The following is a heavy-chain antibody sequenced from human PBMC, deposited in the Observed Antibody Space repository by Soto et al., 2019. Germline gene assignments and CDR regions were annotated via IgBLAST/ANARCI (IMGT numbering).Heavy chain of an antibody. Sequence: GGSLRLSCAASGFSFTTYAMTWVRQGPGKGLEWVSSISGSGGATYYADSVEGRFTISRDDSKNTLFLQMDSLRAEDTAPYYCAKAGRPYYDLWSENRFDPWGQGTLVTVSS. CDR3: AKAGRPYYDLWSENRFDP. CDR2: ISGSGGAT. V-gene: IGHV3-23*01. CDR1: GFSFTTYA. J-gene: IGHJ5*02. D-gene: IGHD3-3*01.